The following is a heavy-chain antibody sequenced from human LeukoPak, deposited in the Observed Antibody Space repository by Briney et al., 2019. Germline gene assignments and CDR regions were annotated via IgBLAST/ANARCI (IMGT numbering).Heavy chain of an antibody. CDR2: IKPDGSEK. CDR1: GFSFSSYW. CDR3: ARDSRSSSWSQNAFDI. Sequence: GGSLRLSCAASGFSFSSYWMAWVRQAPGKGLEWVANIKPDGSEKKYGDSVKGRFTISRDNAKNSVYLQMNSLRAEDTAVYYCARDSRSSSWSQNAFDIWGQGKMVTVSS. J-gene: IGHJ3*02. D-gene: IGHD6-13*01. V-gene: IGHV3-7*01.